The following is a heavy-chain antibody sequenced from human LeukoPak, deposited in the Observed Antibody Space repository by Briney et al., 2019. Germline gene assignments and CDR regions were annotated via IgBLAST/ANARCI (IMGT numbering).Heavy chain of an antibody. CDR2: INHSGST. CDR3: ARGPEMATIYFDY. Sequence: SETLSLTCAVYGGSFSGYYWSWIRQPPGKGLEWIGEINHSGSTNYNPSLKSRVTISVDTSKNQFSLKLSSVTVADTAVYYCARGPEMATIYFDYWGQGTLVTVSS. J-gene: IGHJ4*02. D-gene: IGHD5-24*01. V-gene: IGHV4-34*01. CDR1: GGSFSGYY.